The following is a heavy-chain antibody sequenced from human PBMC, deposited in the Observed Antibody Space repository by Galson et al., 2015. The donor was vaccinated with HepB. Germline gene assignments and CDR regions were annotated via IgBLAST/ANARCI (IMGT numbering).Heavy chain of an antibody. CDR3: ARDGSAAATASFDY. V-gene: IGHV3-21*01. J-gene: IGHJ4*02. Sequence: SLRLSCAASGFTFSSYFMTWVRQAPGKGLEWVSSISRSTSSIYYADSVKGRFTVSRDNAKNSLYLQMNSLRAEDTAVYYCARDGSAAATASFDYWGQGTLVTVSS. D-gene: IGHD6-25*01. CDR1: GFTFSSYF. CDR2: ISRSTSSI.